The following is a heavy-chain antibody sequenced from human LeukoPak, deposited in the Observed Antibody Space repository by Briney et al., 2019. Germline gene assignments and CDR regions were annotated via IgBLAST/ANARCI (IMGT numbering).Heavy chain of an antibody. V-gene: IGHV3-53*01. CDR3: ARHSPHIAVAGTRYFDY. CDR2: IYSGGST. D-gene: IGHD6-19*01. Sequence: GGSLRLSCAVSGSTGNTNYMSWVRQAPGKGLEWVSVIYSGGSTYYADSVKGRFTISRDNSKNTLYLQMNSLRAEDTAVYYCARHSPHIAVAGTRYFDYWGQGTLVTVSS. J-gene: IGHJ4*02. CDR1: GSTGNTNY.